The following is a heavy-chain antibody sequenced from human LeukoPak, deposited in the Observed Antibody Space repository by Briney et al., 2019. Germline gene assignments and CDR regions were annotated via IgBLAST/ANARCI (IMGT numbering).Heavy chain of an antibody. V-gene: IGHV3-9*01. CDR3: ARASAAAGGFDY. CDR1: GFTFDNYA. CDR2: ISWNSGNK. J-gene: IGHJ4*02. Sequence: GGSLRLSCAASGFTFDNYAMHWVRQAPGKGLEWVSGISWNSGNKGYADSVKGRFTISRDNAKNSLYLQMNSLRAEDTAVYYCARASAAAGGFDYWGQGTLVTVSS. D-gene: IGHD6-13*01.